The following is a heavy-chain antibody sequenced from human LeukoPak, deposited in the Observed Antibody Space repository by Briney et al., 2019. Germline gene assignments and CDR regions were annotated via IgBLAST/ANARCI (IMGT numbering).Heavy chain of an antibody. V-gene: IGHV4-59*08. J-gene: IGHJ3*02. CDR3: ASGTGFGERAFDI. D-gene: IGHD3-10*01. CDR1: GGSISSYY. Sequence: PSETLSLTCTVSGGSISSYYWSWIRQPPGKGLEWIGYIYYSGSTNYNPSLKSRVTISVDTSKNQFSLKLSSVTAADTAVYYCASGTGFGERAFDIWGQGTMVTVSS. CDR2: IYYSGST.